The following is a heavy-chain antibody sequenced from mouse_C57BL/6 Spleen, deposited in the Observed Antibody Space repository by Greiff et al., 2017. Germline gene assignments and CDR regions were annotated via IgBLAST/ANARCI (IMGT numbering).Heavy chain of an antibody. D-gene: IGHD3-2*02. J-gene: IGHJ2*01. CDR3: ARNGDSSGYGY. CDR2: INPGSGGT. Sequence: QVQLQQSGAELVRPGTSVKVSCKASGYAFTNYLIEWVKQRPGQGLEWIGVINPGSGGTNYNEKFKGKATLTADKSSSTAYMQLSSLKSEDSAVCFCARNGDSSGYGYWGQGTTLTVSS. V-gene: IGHV1-54*01. CDR1: GYAFTNYL.